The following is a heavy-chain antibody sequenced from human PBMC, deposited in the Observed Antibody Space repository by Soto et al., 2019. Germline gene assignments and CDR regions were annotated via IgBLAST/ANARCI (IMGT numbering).Heavy chain of an antibody. V-gene: IGHV3-33*01. CDR1: GFTFSSYG. CDR2: IWYDGSNK. CDR3: ARDPSPDHDYGDYVPPDQARAAEYYFDY. Sequence: GGSLRLSCAASGFTFSSYGMHWVRQAPGKGLEWVAVIWYDGSNKYYADSVKGRFTISRDNSKNTLYLQMNSLRAEDTAVYYCARDPSPDHDYGDYVPPDQARAAEYYFDYWGQGTLVTVSS. D-gene: IGHD4-17*01. J-gene: IGHJ4*02.